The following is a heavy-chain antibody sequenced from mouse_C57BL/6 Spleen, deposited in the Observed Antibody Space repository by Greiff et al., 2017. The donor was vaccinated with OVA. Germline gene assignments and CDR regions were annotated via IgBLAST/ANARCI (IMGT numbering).Heavy chain of an antibody. D-gene: IGHD2-3*01. CDR2: IRSKSNNYAT. CDR3: VRHQIYDGYYWYFDV. J-gene: IGHJ1*03. Sequence: EVKLMESGGGLVQPKGSLKLSCAASGFSFNTYAMNWVRQAPGKGLEWVARIRSKSNNYATYYADSVKDRFTISRDDSESMLYLQMNNLKTEDTAMYYCVRHQIYDGYYWYFDVWGTGTTVTVSS. V-gene: IGHV10-1*01. CDR1: GFSFNTYA.